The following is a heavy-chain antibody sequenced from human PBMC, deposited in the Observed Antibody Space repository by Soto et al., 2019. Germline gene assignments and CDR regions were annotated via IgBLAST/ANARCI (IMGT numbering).Heavy chain of an antibody. V-gene: IGHV3-30*18. CDR1: GFSFSSYG. CDR2: MSYDGSNR. Sequence: PGGSLRLSCAASGFSFSSYGMHWVREAPGKGLEWVAVMSYDGSNRFYGDSVKGRFTISRDNSKNTLELQMNTLRLEDTAVYYCAKGAQWKLRGDAFDIWGQGTMVTVSS. CDR3: AKGAQWKLRGDAFDI. D-gene: IGHD6-19*01. J-gene: IGHJ3*02.